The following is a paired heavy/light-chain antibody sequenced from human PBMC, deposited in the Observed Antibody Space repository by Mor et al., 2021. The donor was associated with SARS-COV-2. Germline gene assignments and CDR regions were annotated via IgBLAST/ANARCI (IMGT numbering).Heavy chain of an antibody. D-gene: IGHD2-15*01. CDR1: GGSISSGGYY. J-gene: IGHJ5*02. Sequence: QVQLQESGPGLVKPSQTLSLTCTVSGGSISSGGYYWSWIRQHPGKGLEWIGYIYYSGSTYYNPSLKSRVTISVDTSKNQFSLKLSSVTAADTAVYYCARDQGEYCSGGSCYRTQNWFDPWGQGTLVTVSS. V-gene: IGHV4-31*03. CDR3: ARDQGEYCSGGSCYRTQNWFDP. CDR2: IYYSGST.
Light chain of an antibody. J-gene: IGLJ2*01. CDR3: GTWDSSLSVHVV. CDR1: SSNIGNNY. V-gene: IGLV1-51*01. CDR2: DNN. Sequence: QSVLTQPPSVSAAPGQKVTISCSGSSSNIGNNYVSWYQQLPGTAPKLLIYDNNKRPSGIPDRFSGSKSGTSATLGITGLQTGDEADYYCGTWDSSLSVHVVFGGGTKLTVL.